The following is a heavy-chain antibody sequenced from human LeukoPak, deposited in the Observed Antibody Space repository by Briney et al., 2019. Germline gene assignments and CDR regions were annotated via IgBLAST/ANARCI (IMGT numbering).Heavy chain of an antibody. CDR2: IWADGSNK. CDR3: ATDIGSAPFDF. D-gene: IGHD2-15*01. Sequence: PGGSLRLSCAASGFTFSSYGMHWVRQAPGKGLEWLAVIWADGSNKLYADSVQGRFTISRDNSKNTLYLQMNSLTAEDTAVYYCATDIGSAPFDFWGEGTLVTVSS. CDR1: GFTFSSYG. V-gene: IGHV3-33*01. J-gene: IGHJ4*02.